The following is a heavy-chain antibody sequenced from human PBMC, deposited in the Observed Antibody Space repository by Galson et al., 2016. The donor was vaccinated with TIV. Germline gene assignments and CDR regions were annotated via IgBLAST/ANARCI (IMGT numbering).Heavy chain of an antibody. V-gene: IGHV1-2*02. CDR2: INPKTGGT. J-gene: IGHJ5*02. D-gene: IGHD5-18*01. CDR1: HTFTDYY. Sequence: HTFTDYYMHWVRQAPGQGLEWMGWINPKTGGTNYAQKFQGRVTMTRDTSIRTAYMEVVSLRSDDTAVFFCARDYPGHSGFDPWGQGNLVIVSS. CDR3: ARDYPGHSGFDP.